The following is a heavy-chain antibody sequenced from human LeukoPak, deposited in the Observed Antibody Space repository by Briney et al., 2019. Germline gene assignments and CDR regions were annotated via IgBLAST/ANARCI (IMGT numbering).Heavy chain of an antibody. CDR2: ISSSSSYI. J-gene: IGHJ4*02. CDR3: ARDGYWIYVWDY. CDR1: GFTFSSYS. V-gene: IGHV3-21*01. D-gene: IGHD3-16*01. Sequence: AGESLRLSCAASGFTFSSYSMNWVRQPPGKGREWVSSISSSSSYIYYADSVKGRFTISRDNAKNSLYLQMNSLRAEDTAVYYCARDGYWIYVWDYWGQGTLVTVSS.